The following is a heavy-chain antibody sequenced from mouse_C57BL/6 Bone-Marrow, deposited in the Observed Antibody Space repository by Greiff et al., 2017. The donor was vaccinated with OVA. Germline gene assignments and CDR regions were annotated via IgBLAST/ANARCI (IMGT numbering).Heavy chain of an antibody. CDR1: GYAFTNSW. Sequence: VQLQQSGPELVKPGASVKISCKASGYAFTNSWMNWVKQRPGKGLEWIGRIYPGDGDTNYNGKFKGKATLTADKSSSTAYMQLSSLTSEDAAVYFCARSEPAMDYWGQGTSVTVSS. J-gene: IGHJ4*01. V-gene: IGHV1-82*01. CDR3: ARSEPAMDY. CDR2: IYPGDGDT.